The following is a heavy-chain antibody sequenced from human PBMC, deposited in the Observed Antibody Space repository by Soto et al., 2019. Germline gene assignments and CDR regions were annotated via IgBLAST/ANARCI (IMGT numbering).Heavy chain of an antibody. Sequence: ASVEVSCKASGYTFTSYGISWVRQARGEGLEWMGWISAYNGNTNYAQKLQGRVTMTTDTSTSTAYMELRSLRSDDTAVYYCARDRDFWSGYPRHIDYWGQGTLVTVSS. CDR1: GYTFTSYG. J-gene: IGHJ4*02. V-gene: IGHV1-18*01. CDR3: ARDRDFWSGYPRHIDY. D-gene: IGHD3-3*01. CDR2: ISAYNGNT.